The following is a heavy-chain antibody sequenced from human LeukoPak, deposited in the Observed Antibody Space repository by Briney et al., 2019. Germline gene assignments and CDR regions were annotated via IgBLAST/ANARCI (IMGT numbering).Heavy chain of an antibody. CDR1: GFTFSSYA. CDR2: IIPILGIA. J-gene: IGHJ4*02. Sequence: GGSLRLSCAASGFTFSSYAISWVRQAPGQGLEWMGRIIPILGIANYAQKFQGRVTITADKSTSTAYMELSRLRSDDAAVYYCARRQIDCSTTSCYVDYWGQGTLVTVSS. CDR3: ARRQIDCSTTSCYVDY. V-gene: IGHV1-69*04. D-gene: IGHD2-2*01.